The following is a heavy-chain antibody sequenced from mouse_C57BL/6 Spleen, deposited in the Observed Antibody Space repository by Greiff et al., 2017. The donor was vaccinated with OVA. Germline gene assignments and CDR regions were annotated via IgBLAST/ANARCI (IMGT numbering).Heavy chain of an antibody. V-gene: IGHV1-22*01. J-gene: IGHJ4*01. CDR2: INPNNGGT. Sequence: EVHLVESGPELVKPGASVKMSCKASGYTFTDYNMHWVKQSHGKSLEWIGYINPNNGGTSYNQKFKGKATLTVNKSSSTAYMELRSLTSEDSAVYYCATIYAMDYWGQGTSVTVSS. CDR3: ATIYAMDY. CDR1: GYTFTDYN.